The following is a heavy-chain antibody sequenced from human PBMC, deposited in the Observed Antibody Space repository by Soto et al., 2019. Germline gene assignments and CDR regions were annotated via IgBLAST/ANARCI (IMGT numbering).Heavy chain of an antibody. CDR3: ARVQGYYDSSGYREYFQH. CDR2: INPNSGGT. Sequence: GASVKVSCKASGYTFTGYYMHWVRQAPGQGLEWMGWINPNSGGTNYAQKFQGRVTMTRDTSISTAYMELSRLRSDDTDVYYCARVQGYYDSSGYREYFQHWGQGTLVTVSS. V-gene: IGHV1-2*02. CDR1: GYTFTGYY. D-gene: IGHD3-22*01. J-gene: IGHJ1*01.